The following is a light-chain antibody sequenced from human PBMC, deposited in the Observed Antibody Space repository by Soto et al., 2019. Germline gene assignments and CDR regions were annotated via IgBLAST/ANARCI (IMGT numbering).Light chain of an antibody. CDR2: NVS. V-gene: IGLV2-14*01. J-gene: IGLJ1*01. CDR3: TSYTSASPYV. CDR1: NSAVGGPDP. Sequence: GRTQASPGFWCPGRSIAISLPGTNSAVGGPDPVSWYQQPPGKAPKLMIYNVSNRPSGVSNRFSGSKSGNTASLTISGLLAEDEADYFCTSYTSASPYVFGAGTKVTVL.